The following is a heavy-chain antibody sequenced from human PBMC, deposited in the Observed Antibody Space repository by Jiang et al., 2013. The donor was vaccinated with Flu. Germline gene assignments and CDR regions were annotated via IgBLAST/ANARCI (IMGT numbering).Heavy chain of an antibody. CDR3: TTGTRSPEGHHYYGMGV. V-gene: IGHV3-15*01. CDR2: VKSKTDGGTT. D-gene: IGHD3-10*01. CDR1: GFTFNNAW. Sequence: QLLESGGGLVEPGGSLRLSCAASGFTFNNAWMSWVRQAPEKGLEWVGRVKSKTDGGTTDYAAPVKGRFTISRDDPKNTLYLQMNNLRAEDTALYYCTTGTRSPEGHHYYGMGVWGLGTTVTVSS. J-gene: IGHJ6*02.